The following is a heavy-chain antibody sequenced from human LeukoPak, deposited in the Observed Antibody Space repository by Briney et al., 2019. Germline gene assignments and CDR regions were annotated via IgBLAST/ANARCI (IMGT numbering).Heavy chain of an antibody. CDR1: GGSISSYY. CDR3: ARHGTAAGPFQL. CDR2: VYYSGTT. V-gene: IGHV4-59*08. J-gene: IGHJ1*01. Sequence: PSETLSLTCTVSGGSISSYYWSWLRQPPGKGLEWIGYVYYSGTTNYNPSLESRVTISVDTSKNQFSLKLTSVAAADTAVYYCARHGTAAGPFQLWGQGTLVTVSS. D-gene: IGHD2-21*02.